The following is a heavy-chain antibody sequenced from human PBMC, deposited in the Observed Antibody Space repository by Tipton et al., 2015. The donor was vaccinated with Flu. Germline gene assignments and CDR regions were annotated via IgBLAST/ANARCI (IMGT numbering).Heavy chain of an antibody. V-gene: IGHV4-59*01. CDR1: GGSISSYY. D-gene: IGHD2-2*01. Sequence: TLSLTCTVSGGSISSYYWTWIRQPPGKGLEWIGHIYYSGTTNYNPSLKSRVTFSLDTSKNQFSLTLTSVTAADTAVYYCARDNSLIPAALVYWGQGTLVTVSS. J-gene: IGHJ4*02. CDR3: ARDNSLIPAALVY. CDR2: IYYSGTT.